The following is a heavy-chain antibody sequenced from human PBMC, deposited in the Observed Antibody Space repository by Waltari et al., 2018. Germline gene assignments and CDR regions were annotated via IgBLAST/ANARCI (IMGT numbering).Heavy chain of an antibody. CDR1: GETLAELS. J-gene: IGHJ4*02. CDR2: FDPEDGET. Sequence: QFQLVPSGDPGKKPRASVKVSRKVSGETLAELSMPRGGLAPGKGLEWMGGFDPEDGETIYAQKFQGRVTMTEDTSTDTAYMELSSLRSEDTAVYYCATSHYGSATYYFDYWGQGTLVTVSS. V-gene: IGHV1-24*01. CDR3: ATSHYGSATYYFDY. D-gene: IGHD3-10*01.